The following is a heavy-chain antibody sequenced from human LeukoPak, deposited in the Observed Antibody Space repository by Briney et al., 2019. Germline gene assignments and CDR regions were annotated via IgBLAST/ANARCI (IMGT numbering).Heavy chain of an antibody. J-gene: IGHJ4*02. CDR3: ARVATTSSKWSLDY. CDR2: INSDGSST. CDR1: GFTFSAYW. Sequence: GGSLRLSCAASGFTFSAYWMHWVRQSPGKGLVWVSRINSDGSSTSYADSVKGQFTISRDIPKNTLYLQMNSLRAEDTAVYYCARVATTSSKWSLDYWGQGTLVTVSS. V-gene: IGHV3-74*01. D-gene: IGHD2-2*01.